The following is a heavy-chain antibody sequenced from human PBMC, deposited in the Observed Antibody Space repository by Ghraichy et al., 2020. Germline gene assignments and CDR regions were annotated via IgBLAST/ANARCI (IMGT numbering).Heavy chain of an antibody. V-gene: IGHV3-7*03. CDR1: GFTFTAYW. CDR2: IKEDGSEK. J-gene: IGHJ5*02. D-gene: IGHD2-8*01. Sequence: GGSLRLSCAVSGFTFTAYWMTWVRQAPGKGLEWVANIKEDGSEKYYVDSVKGRFTVSRDNAKNSVYLQMSSLRAEDTAVYCCARAEANGFGPWGQGTLVIVSS. CDR3: ARAEANGFGP.